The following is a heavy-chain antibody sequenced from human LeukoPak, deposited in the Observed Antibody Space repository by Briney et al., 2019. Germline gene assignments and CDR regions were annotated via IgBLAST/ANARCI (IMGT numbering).Heavy chain of an antibody. CDR3: ARAADYGDYFDY. CDR2: IGSSSSYI. V-gene: IGHV3-21*01. D-gene: IGHD4-17*01. Sequence: GGSLRLSCAASGFTFSSYSMNWVRQAPGKGLEWVSSIGSSSSYIYYADSVKGRFTISRDNAKNSLYLQMNSLRAEDTAVYYCARAADYGDYFDYWGQGTLVTVSS. CDR1: GFTFSSYS. J-gene: IGHJ4*02.